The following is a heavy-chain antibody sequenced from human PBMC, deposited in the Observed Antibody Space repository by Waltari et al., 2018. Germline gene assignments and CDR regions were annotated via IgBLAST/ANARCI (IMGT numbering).Heavy chain of an antibody. CDR3: ARHAXSGSIDH. CDR1: GGPISXNSYF. D-gene: IGHD6-19*01. CDR2: VHNRXGT. J-gene: IGHJ4*02. Sequence: QMQLXESGPGLVKPSETLSLTXTVSGGPISXNSYFWGWMRQPPGKGLDYIGSVHNRXGTRYDPSLKSRXTIXRDTPXNXFSLNLTSXXAADXAVYYCARHAXSGSIDHXGQGVLVTVXS. V-gene: IGHV4-39*01.